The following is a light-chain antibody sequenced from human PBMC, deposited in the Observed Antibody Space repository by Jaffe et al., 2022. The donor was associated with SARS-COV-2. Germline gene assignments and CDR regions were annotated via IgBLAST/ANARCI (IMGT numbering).Light chain of an antibody. CDR1: SSNIGSNA. CDR2: SDN. Sequence: QSVLTQPPSASGTPGQRVIISCSGSSSNIGSNAVNWYQQLPGTAPKVLIYSDNQWPSGVPDRFSGSKSGTSASLAISGLQSEDEADYHCAAWDDSLNGWVFGGGTKLTVL. V-gene: IGLV1-44*01. J-gene: IGLJ3*02. CDR3: AAWDDSLNGWV.